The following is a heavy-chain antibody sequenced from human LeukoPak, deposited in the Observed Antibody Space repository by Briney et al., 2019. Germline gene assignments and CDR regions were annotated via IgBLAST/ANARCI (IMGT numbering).Heavy chain of an antibody. Sequence: SETLSLTCTVSGGSISSGDYYWSWIRQPPGKGLEWIGYIYYSGSTYYNSSLKSRVTISVDTSKNQFSLKLSSVAAADTAVYYCAREGTMIVPTYWGQGTLVTVSS. J-gene: IGHJ4*02. CDR2: IYYSGST. V-gene: IGHV4-30-4*01. CDR3: AREGTMIVPTY. CDR1: GGSISSGDYY. D-gene: IGHD3-22*01.